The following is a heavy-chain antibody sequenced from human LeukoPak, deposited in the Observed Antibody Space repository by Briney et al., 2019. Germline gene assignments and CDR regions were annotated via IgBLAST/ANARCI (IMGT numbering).Heavy chain of an antibody. D-gene: IGHD3-22*01. CDR3: ARGPLAGDSSGYYSPNLDY. CDR2: INHSGST. CDR1: GGSFSGYY. Sequence: SETLSLTCAVYGGSFSGYYWSWIRQPPGKGLEWIGEINHSGSTNYNPSLKSRVTISVDTSKNQFSLKLSSVTAADTAVYYCARGPLAGDSSGYYSPNLDYWGQGILVTVS. V-gene: IGHV4-34*01. J-gene: IGHJ4*02.